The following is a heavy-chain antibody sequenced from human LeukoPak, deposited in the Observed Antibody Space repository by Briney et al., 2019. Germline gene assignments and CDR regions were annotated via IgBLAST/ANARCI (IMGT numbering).Heavy chain of an antibody. V-gene: IGHV4-34*01. CDR2: INHSGST. CDR1: GGSFSGYY. CDR3: ARGLRGSNWFDP. Sequence: SETLSLTCAVYGGSFSGYYWSWICQPPGKGLEWIGEINHSGSTNYNPSLKSRVTISVDTSKNQFSLKLSSVTAADTAVYYCARGLRGSNWFDPWGQGTLVTVSS. J-gene: IGHJ5*02.